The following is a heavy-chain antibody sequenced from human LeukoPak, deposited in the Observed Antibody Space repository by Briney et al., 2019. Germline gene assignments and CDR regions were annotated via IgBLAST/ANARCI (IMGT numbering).Heavy chain of an antibody. V-gene: IGHV1-18*01. CDR2: ISAYNGNT. Sequence: GASEKVSCKASGYTFTSYNINWVRQAPGHGLEWMGWISAYNGNTNYAQKLQGRVTMTTDTSTRTAYMELRSVRSDDTAVYYCARRSGTYGEGRDYWGQGKLVTVSS. CDR1: GYTFTSYN. CDR3: ARRSGTYGEGRDY. D-gene: IGHD1-26*01. J-gene: IGHJ4*02.